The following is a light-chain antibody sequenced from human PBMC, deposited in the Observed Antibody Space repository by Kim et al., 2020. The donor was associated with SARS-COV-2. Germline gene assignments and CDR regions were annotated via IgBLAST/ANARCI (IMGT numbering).Light chain of an antibody. CDR1: GGVVTSGHY. CDR3: LLFYGGVRV. Sequence: PGGTVALTLGSSGGVVTSGHYPYWFQQESGQAPRTLIYDTDQRHSLTPARFSGSLLGGKAALTLSGAQPEDEADYYCLLFYGGVRVFGGGTQLTVL. J-gene: IGLJ2*01. V-gene: IGLV7-46*01. CDR2: DTD.